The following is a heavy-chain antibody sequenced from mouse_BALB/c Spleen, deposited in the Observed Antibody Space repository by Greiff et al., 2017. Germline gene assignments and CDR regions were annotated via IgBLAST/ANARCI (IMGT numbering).Heavy chain of an antibody. CDR2: IWAGGST. V-gene: IGHV2-9*02. J-gene: IGHJ2*01. CDR1: GFSLTSYG. CDR3: ASNYYGNLDY. D-gene: IGHD2-1*01. Sequence: VKLVESGPGLVAPSQSLSITCTVSGFSLTSYGVHWVRQPPGKGLEWLGVIWAGGSTNYNSALMSRLSISKDNSKSQVFLKMNSLQTDDTAMYYCASNYYGNLDYWGQGTTLTVSS.